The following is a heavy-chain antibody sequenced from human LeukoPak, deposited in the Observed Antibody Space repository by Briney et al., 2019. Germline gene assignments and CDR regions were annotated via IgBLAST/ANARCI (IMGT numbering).Heavy chain of an antibody. CDR3: ARALPSSYYHFDY. CDR2: ISSSGTSI. J-gene: IGHJ4*02. D-gene: IGHD1-26*01. CDR1: GFIFSQFA. Sequence: WGSLTLSCAASGFIFSQFAMSWVRQAPGKGLEWVSYISSSGTSIFYADSEKGRFTISRDNAKNSLYLQMNSLRAEDTAVYYCARALPSSYYHFDYWGQRTLGSASS. V-gene: IGHV3-48*03.